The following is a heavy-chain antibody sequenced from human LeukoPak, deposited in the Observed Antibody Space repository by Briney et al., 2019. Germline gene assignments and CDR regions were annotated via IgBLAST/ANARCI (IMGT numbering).Heavy chain of an antibody. CDR1: GGSISNYY. J-gene: IGHJ4*02. CDR2: IYYSGST. V-gene: IGHV4-59*12. D-gene: IGHD6-19*01. CDR3: ARRGGSAHSSGAYYFDY. Sequence: SETLSLTCTVSGGSISNYYWSWIRQPPGKGLEWIGYIYYSGSTNYNPSLKSRVTISVDTSKNQFSLKLSSVTAADTAVYYCARRGGSAHSSGAYYFDYWGQGTLVTVSS.